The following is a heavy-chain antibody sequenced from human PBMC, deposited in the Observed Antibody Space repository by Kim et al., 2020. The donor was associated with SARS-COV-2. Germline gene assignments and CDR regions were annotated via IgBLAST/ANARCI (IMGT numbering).Heavy chain of an antibody. CDR2: ISYDGSNK. CDR1: GFTFSSYA. CDR3: ARLYSGSYNFDY. D-gene: IGHD1-26*01. V-gene: IGHV3-30*04. Sequence: GGSLRLSCAASGFTFSSYAMHWVRQAPGKGLEWVAVISYDGSNKYYADSVKGRFTISRDNSKNTLYLQMNSLRAEDTAVYYCARLYSGSYNFDYWGQGTLVTVSS. J-gene: IGHJ4*02.